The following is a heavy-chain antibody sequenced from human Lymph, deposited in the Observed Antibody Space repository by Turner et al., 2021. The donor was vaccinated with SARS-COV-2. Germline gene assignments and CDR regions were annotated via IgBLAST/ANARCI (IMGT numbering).Heavy chain of an antibody. CDR2: IYPGDSDT. Sequence: VQLVQSGAAVNKPGESLTLSCRPSGYSFTTYWRGWVRQMRGKGLEWMGIIYPGDSDTRYSPSFQGQVTISADKSISTAYLQWSSLKAADTAMYYCARREWGGSLGHIDYWGQGTLVTVSS. CDR1: GYSFTTYW. CDR3: ARREWGGSLGHIDY. V-gene: IGHV5-51*01. D-gene: IGHD3-3*01. J-gene: IGHJ4*02.